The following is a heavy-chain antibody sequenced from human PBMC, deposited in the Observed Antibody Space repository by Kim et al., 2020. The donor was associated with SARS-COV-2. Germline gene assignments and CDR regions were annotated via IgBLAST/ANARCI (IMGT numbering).Heavy chain of an antibody. D-gene: IGHD6-19*01. CDR3: ARLLRSGSYFDY. CDR2: IYYSGST. Sequence: SETLSLTCTVSGGSISSSSYYWGWIRQPPGKGLEWIGSIYYSGSTYYNPSLKSRVTISVDTSKNQFSLKLSSVTAADTAVYYCARLLRSGSYFDYWGQGTLVTVSS. J-gene: IGHJ4*02. CDR1: GGSISSSSYY. V-gene: IGHV4-39*01.